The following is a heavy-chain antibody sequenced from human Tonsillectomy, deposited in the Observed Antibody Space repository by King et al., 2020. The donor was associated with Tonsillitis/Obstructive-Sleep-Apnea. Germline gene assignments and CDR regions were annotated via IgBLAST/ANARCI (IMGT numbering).Heavy chain of an antibody. CDR3: ARDPLTNYCGGMRCQAF. Sequence: QVQLQESGPGLVKPSETLSLTCTVSGGSVNSGSYYWNCILQTPGKGREWIGYMSSSGSNNYNPFLKRRVTISGDTSKNQFSLSPSPVTAADTAVYYCARDPLTNYCGGMRCQAFWGEGTLVTVSS. J-gene: IGHJ4*02. CDR2: MSSSGSN. D-gene: IGHD2-21*01. CDR1: GGSVNSGSYY. V-gene: IGHV4-61*01.